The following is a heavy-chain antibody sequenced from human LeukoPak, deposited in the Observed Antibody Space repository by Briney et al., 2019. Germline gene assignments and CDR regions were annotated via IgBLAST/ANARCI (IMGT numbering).Heavy chain of an antibody. CDR3: SKGYYSFYDNSIWGYFYY. J-gene: IGHJ4*02. CDR2: ISYDGSNK. V-gene: IGHV3-30*18. CDR1: GFTFSSYG. D-gene: IGHD5/OR15-5a*01. Sequence: GGSLRLSCAASGFTFSSYGMHWVRQAPGKGLEWVAVISYDGSNKYYADSVKGRFTISRDNSQNTLYLQMNSLRAEDTAVYYFSKGYYSFYDNSIWGYFYYWGQGTPGTGSS.